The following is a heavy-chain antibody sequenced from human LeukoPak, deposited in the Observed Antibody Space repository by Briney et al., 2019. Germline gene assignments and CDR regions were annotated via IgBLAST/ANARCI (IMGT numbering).Heavy chain of an antibody. CDR3: AKEALAFCGGDCPFDY. D-gene: IGHD2-21*02. J-gene: IGHJ4*02. CDR2: ISYDGSNK. Sequence: GGSLRLSCAASGFTFSSYGMHWVRQAPGKGLEWVAVISYDGSNKYYADSVKGRFTISRDNSKNALYLQMNSLRAEDTAVYYCAKEALAFCGGDCPFDYWGQGTLVTVSS. CDR1: GFTFSSYG. V-gene: IGHV3-30*18.